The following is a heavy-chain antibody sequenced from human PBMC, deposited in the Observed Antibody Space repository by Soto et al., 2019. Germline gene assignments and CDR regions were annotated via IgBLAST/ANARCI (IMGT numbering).Heavy chain of an antibody. CDR2: INPNSGGT. D-gene: IGHD2-2*01. CDR1: GYTFTGYY. J-gene: IGHJ6*02. Sequence: ASVKVSCKASGYTFTGYYMHWVRQAPGQGLEWMGWINPNSGGTNYAQKFQGWVTMTRDTSISTAYMELSRLRSDDTAVYYCARDEVPFVVVPADSNWHYYGMDVWGQGTTVTVSS. CDR3: ARDEVPFVVVPADSNWHYYGMDV. V-gene: IGHV1-2*04.